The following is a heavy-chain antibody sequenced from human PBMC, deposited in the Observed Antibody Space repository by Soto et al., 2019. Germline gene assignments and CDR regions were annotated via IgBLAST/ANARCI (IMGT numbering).Heavy chain of an antibody. CDR1: GGSVSSGDYY. Sequence: QVQLQESGPGLVKPSETLSLTCSVSGGSVSSGDYYWSWVRQPPGKGLEWIGYIYYSGSTKSCPSRESRVTISVEKSMIQFSLKLSAVTAADTAVYYCARDRVGGGWLVVESDWGQGTLVTVSA. D-gene: IGHD6-19*01. CDR2: IYYSGST. CDR3: ARDRVGGGWLVVESD. V-gene: IGHV4-61*08. J-gene: IGHJ4*02.